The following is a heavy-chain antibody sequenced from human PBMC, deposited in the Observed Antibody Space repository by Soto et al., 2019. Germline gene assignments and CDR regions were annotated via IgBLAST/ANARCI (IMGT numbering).Heavy chain of an antibody. CDR3: ARVVAVAGTDWFEP. CDR2: ISAYNGNT. D-gene: IGHD6-19*01. V-gene: IGHV1-18*01. CDR1: GYTFTSYG. J-gene: IGHJ5*02. Sequence: GASVKVSCKASGYTFTSYGISWVRQAPGQGLEWMGWISAYNGNTNYAQKLQGRVTMTTDTSTSTAYMELRSLRSDDTAVYYCARVVAVAGTDWFEPWGQGTLVTVSS.